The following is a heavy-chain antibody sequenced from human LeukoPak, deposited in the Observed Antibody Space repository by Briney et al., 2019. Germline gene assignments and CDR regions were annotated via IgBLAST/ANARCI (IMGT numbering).Heavy chain of an antibody. V-gene: IGHV3-30*03. J-gene: IGHJ4*02. Sequence: GGSLRLSCAASGFTFGSYGMHWVRQAPGKGLEWLAFISYDGRNKYYADSVKGRFTISREKSKNTLYLQMDSLRAEDTAVYYCARQNYYDSSGYSFDYWGQGTLVTVSS. CDR3: ARQNYYDSSGYSFDY. D-gene: IGHD3-22*01. CDR1: GFTFGSYG. CDR2: ISYDGRNK.